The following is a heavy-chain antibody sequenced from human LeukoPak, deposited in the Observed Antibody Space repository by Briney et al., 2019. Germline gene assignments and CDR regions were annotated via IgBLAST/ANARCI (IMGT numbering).Heavy chain of an antibody. CDR3: ASGIYSYGHQYYFDY. CDR2: IIPIFGIA. CDR1: GGTFSSYA. Sequence: SVKVSCKASGGTFSSYAISWVRQAPGQGLEWMGRIIPIFGIANYAQKFQGRVTIAADKSTSTAYMELSSLRSEDTAVYYCASGIYSYGHQYYFDYWGQGTLVTVSS. D-gene: IGHD5-18*01. V-gene: IGHV1-69*04. J-gene: IGHJ4*02.